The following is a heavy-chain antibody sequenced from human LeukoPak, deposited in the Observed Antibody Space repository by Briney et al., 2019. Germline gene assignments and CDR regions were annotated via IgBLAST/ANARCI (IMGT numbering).Heavy chain of an antibody. CDR2: IYHSGST. CDR3: ARESVEGSAGDYGDFFDY. Sequence: PSETLSLTCAVSGYPISSGYYWGWIRQPPGKGLEWIGSIYHSGSTYYNPSLKSRVTISVDTSKNQFSLKLSSVTAADTAVYYCARESVEGSAGDYGDFFDYWGQGTLFTVSS. J-gene: IGHJ4*02. D-gene: IGHD4-17*01. V-gene: IGHV4-38-2*02. CDR1: GYPISSGYY.